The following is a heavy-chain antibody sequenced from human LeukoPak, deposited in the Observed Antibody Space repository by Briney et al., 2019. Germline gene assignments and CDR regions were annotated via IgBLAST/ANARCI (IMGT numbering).Heavy chain of an antibody. D-gene: IGHD3-10*01. CDR1: GGSISSGGYY. CDR2: IYYSGST. J-gene: IGHJ4*02. CDR3: ARETYYYGSGSPTFDY. Sequence: SQTLSLTCTVSGGSISSGGYYWSWIRQHPGQGLEWIGYIYYSGSTYYNPSLKSRVTISVDTSKNQFSLKLSSVTAADTAVYYCARETYYYGSGSPTFDYWGQGTLVTVSS. V-gene: IGHV4-31*03.